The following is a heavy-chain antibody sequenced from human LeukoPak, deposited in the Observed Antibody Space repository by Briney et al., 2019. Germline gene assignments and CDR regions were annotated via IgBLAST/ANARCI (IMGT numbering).Heavy chain of an antibody. CDR3: ASGHGMYQLLSYFDY. V-gene: IGHV4-59*01. CDR2: IYYSGST. CDR1: GGSISSYY. D-gene: IGHD2-2*01. Sequence: SETLSLTCTVSGGSISSYYWSWIRQPPGKGLEWIGYIYYSGSTNYNPSLKSRVTISVDTSKNQFSLKLSSVTAADTAVYYCASGHGMYQLLSYFDYWGQGTLVTVSS. J-gene: IGHJ4*02.